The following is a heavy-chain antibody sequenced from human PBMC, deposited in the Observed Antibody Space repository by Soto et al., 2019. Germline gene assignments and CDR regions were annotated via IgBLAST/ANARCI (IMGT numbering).Heavy chain of an antibody. D-gene: IGHD5-12*01. V-gene: IGHV1-3*01. CDR3: ARVDDGHDQSGMDL. CDR1: GYTFTAFV. Sequence: ASVKVSCKASGYTFTAFVINWVRQAPGQRLECLGWINAGNGNTKYSQRFQGRVTISRDISASRVFLELSSLRYEDTAVYYWARVDDGHDQSGMDLWGQGTSVTVSS. CDR2: INAGNGNT. J-gene: IGHJ6*02.